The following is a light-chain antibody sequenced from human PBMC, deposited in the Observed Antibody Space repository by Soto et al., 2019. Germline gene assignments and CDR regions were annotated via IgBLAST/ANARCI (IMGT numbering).Light chain of an antibody. V-gene: IGKV1-5*01. Sequence: DIQMTQSPSTLSASVGDRVTITCRASPCFSTWLAWYQQKPGKAPKLLIYDVSSLESGVPSRFSGSGSGTEFPLTSSSLQPDDFATYYCQQYNRYPLTFGGGTTVEIK. CDR1: PCFSTW. CDR2: DVS. J-gene: IGKJ4*01. CDR3: QQYNRYPLT.